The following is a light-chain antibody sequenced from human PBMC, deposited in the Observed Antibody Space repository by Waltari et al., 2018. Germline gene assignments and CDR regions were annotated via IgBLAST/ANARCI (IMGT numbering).Light chain of an antibody. CDR3: QAYDSGLSGWV. CDR1: SSNIGTYD. Sequence: QSVLTQPPSMSGAPGQRVTLSCTGSSSNIGTYDVQWYQQLPGRAPKLLINGNTNRPSGVPDRFSGSKSGTSASLAITGLQAEDEADYCCQAYDSGLSGWVFGGGTKLTVL. CDR2: GNT. J-gene: IGLJ3*02. V-gene: IGLV1-40*01.